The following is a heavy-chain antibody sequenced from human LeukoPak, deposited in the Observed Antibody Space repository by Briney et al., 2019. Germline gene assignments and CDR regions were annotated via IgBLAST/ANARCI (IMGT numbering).Heavy chain of an antibody. CDR2: IKQDGSEK. CDR1: GFTFSSYW. Sequence: PGGSLRLSCAASGFTFSSYWMNWVRQAPGKGLEWAANIKQDGSEKYYVDSVKGRFTISRDNAKNSLYLQMNSLRAEDTAVYYCAREKAVAGTIFDYWGQGTLVTVSS. D-gene: IGHD6-19*01. CDR3: AREKAVAGTIFDY. V-gene: IGHV3-7*01. J-gene: IGHJ4*02.